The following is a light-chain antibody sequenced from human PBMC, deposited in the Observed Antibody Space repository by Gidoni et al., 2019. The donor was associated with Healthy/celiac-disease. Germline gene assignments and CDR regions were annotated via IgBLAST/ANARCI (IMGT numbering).Light chain of an antibody. J-gene: IGKJ1*01. CDR2: GAS. V-gene: IGKV3-20*01. CDR3: QQYGSSPET. CDR1: QSVSSSY. Sequence: LTQSPGTLSLSPGERATLTCRASQSVSSSYLAWYQQKPGQAPRLLIYGASSRATGIPDRFSGSGSGTDFTLTISRLEPEDFAVYYCQQYGSSPETFGQGTKVEIK.